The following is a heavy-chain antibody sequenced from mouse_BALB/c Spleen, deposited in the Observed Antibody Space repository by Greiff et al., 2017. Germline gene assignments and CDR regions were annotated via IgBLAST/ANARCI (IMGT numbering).Heavy chain of an antibody. Sequence: QVQLQQPGADLVKPGASVKLSCKASGYTFTSYWMHWVKQRPGQGLEWIGEINPSNGRTNYNEKFKSKATLTVDKSSSTAYMQLSSLTSEDSAVYYCARGGGLGLYFDYWGQGTTLTVSS. J-gene: IGHJ2*01. V-gene: IGHV1S81*02. CDR2: INPSNGRT. CDR3: ARGGGLGLYFDY. D-gene: IGHD4-1*01. CDR1: GYTFTSYW.